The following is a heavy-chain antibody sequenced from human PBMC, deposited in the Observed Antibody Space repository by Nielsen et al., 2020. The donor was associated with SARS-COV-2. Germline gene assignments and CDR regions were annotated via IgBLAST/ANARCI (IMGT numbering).Heavy chain of an antibody. CDR1: GGSISSSSYY. D-gene: IGHD3-22*01. V-gene: IGHV4-39*07. CDR2: IYYSGST. Sequence: SETLSLTCTVSGGSISSSSYYWGWIRQPPGKGLEWIGSIYYSGSTNYNPSLKSRVTISVDTSKNQFSLKLSSVTAADTAVYYCARDHYDSSGESFDYWGQGTLVTVSS. CDR3: ARDHYDSSGESFDY. J-gene: IGHJ4*02.